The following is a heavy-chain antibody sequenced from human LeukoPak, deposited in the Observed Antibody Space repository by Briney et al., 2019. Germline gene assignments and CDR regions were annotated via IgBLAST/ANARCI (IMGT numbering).Heavy chain of an antibody. Sequence: SETLSLTCTVSGGSISSYYWSWIRQPPGKGLEWIGHMYYSGSTTYNPSLKSRVTISVDTSNNKFSLKLSSVTAADTAVYYCARELKVGNTGYYFDYWGQGALVTVSS. J-gene: IGHJ4*02. CDR3: ARELKVGNTGYYFDY. CDR1: GGSISSYY. CDR2: MYYSGST. D-gene: IGHD2/OR15-2a*01. V-gene: IGHV4-59*01.